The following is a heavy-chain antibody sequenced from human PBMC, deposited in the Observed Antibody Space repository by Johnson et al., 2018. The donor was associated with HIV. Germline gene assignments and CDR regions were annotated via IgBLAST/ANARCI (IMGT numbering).Heavy chain of an antibody. CDR3: AKDIASGYTNGGTLDS. D-gene: IGHD6-19*01. CDR2: INWEGDRT. V-gene: IGHV3-43D*03. J-gene: IGHJ3*02. CDR1: GFIFSSYA. Sequence: VESGGGLVQPGGSLRLSCEASGFIFSSYAMTWVRQAPGKGLEWVSLINWEGDRTYYGDSVKGRFTISRDNSKNSLYLQMNSLRPEDTGLYYCAKDIASGYTNGGTLDSWGQGTMVTVSS.